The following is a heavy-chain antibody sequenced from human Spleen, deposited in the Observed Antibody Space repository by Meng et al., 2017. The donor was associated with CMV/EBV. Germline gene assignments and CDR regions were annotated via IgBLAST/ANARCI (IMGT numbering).Heavy chain of an antibody. Sequence: KDPDYTFSSYDDNGVDQAPGQGLGWVEQMNPKGGNTTNERRFRGKVTMTTSTTISTAYMELSSLRSEDTAMYYYTRGLEPSDADRDYWGQGTLVTVSS. J-gene: IGHJ4*02. CDR3: TRGLEPSDADRDY. CDR1: DYTFSSYD. D-gene: IGHD1-14*01. CDR2: MNPKGGNT. V-gene: IGHV1-8*01.